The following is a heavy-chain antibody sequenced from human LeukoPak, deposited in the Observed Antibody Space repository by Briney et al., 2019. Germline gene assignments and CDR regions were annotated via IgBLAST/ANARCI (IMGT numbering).Heavy chain of an antibody. CDR2: ISSNGDNT. CDR3: VRGTGY. J-gene: IGHJ4*02. V-gene: IGHV3-64D*06. Sequence: PGGSLRLSCSVSGFTFSTYVMHWVRQAPGKGLEYVSAISSNGDNTYYADSVKGRFTISRDNSKNTLYLQMSSLRADDTAVYYCVRGTGYWGRGTLVTVSS. CDR1: GFTFSTYV.